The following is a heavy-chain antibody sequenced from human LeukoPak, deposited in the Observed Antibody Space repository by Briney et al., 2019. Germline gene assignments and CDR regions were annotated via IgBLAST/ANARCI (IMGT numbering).Heavy chain of an antibody. V-gene: IGHV4-30-4*08. CDR1: GGSISSGDYY. CDR2: IYYSGST. CDR3: ARGPEYWYFDL. Sequence: PSETLSLTCTVSGGSISSGDYYWRWIRQPPGKGLEWIGYIYYSGSTYYNPSLKSRVTKSVDTSKNQFSLKLSSVTAADTAVYYCARGPEYWYFDLWGRGTLVAVSS. D-gene: IGHD1-14*01. J-gene: IGHJ2*01.